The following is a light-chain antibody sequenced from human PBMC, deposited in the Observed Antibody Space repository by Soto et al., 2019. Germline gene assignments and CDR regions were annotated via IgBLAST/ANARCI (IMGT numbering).Light chain of an antibody. V-gene: IGLV1-40*01. J-gene: IGLJ1*01. Sequence: QSVLTQPPSVSGAPGQRVTISCTGSSSNIGAGYDVHWYQQLPGTAPKLPIYGNSNRPSGVPDRFSGSKSGTSASLAITGRQAEDEADYYCQSYDSSLSGDVFGPGTKLTVL. CDR1: SSNIGAGYD. CDR3: QSYDSSLSGDV. CDR2: GNS.